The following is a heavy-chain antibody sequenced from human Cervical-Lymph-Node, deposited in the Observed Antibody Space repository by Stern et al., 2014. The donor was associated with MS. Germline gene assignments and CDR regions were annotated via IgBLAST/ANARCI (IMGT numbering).Heavy chain of an antibody. J-gene: IGHJ4*02. V-gene: IGHV4-39*01. CDR2: IYYSGTT. Sequence: QVQLQESGPGLVKPSETLSLTCTVSGGSISRSTYYWGWIRQPPGKGLEWIGNIYYSGTTYYDPSLKSRVTISVHAATNQFSLKQNSVTAADTAVYYCARLTGIIDSWGQGTLVAVSS. CDR1: GGSISRSTYY. D-gene: IGHD5-24*01. CDR3: ARLTGIIDS.